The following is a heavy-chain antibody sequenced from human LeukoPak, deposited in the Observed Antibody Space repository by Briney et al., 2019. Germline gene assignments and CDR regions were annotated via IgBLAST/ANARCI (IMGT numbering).Heavy chain of an antibody. V-gene: IGHV3-30-3*01. J-gene: IGHJ4*02. CDR2: ISYDGSNK. CDR1: GFTFSSYA. Sequence: GGSLRLSCAASGFTFSSYAMHWVRQAPGKGLEWVAVISYDGSNKYYADSVKGRFTISRDNSKNTLYLQMNSLRAEDTAVYYCAKDRIVGATSLDYFDYWGQGTLVTVSS. CDR3: AKDRIVGATSLDYFDY. D-gene: IGHD1-26*01.